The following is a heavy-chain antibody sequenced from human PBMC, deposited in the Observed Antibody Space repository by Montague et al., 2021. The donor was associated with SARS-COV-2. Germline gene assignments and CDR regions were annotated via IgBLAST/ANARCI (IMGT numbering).Heavy chain of an antibody. V-gene: IGHV2-70*11. CDR3: ARTSIAAAGTAIDY. Sequence: PALVKLTQTLTLTCNFSGFSLSTSGMCVSWIRQPPGKALEWLARVDWDXDKYYSTSLKTRLTISKDTSKNQVVLTMTNMDPVDTATYYCARTSIAAAGTAIDYWGQGTLVTVSS. D-gene: IGHD6-13*01. J-gene: IGHJ4*02. CDR2: VDWDXDK. CDR1: GFSLSTSGMC.